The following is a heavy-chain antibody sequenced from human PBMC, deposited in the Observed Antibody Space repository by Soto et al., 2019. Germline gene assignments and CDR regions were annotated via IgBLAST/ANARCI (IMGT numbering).Heavy chain of an antibody. V-gene: IGHV3-48*02. CDR2: ISSSSSTI. Sequence: EVQLVESGGGLVQPGGSLRLSCAASGFTFSSYSMNWVRQAPGKGLEWVSYISSSSSTIYYADSVKGRFTISRDNAKNSLYQQTNSLRDEDTAVYYCARERGPRGFWSGYYIVHYYYGMDVWGQGTTVTVSS. CDR1: GFTFSSYS. CDR3: ARERGPRGFWSGYYIVHYYYGMDV. J-gene: IGHJ6*02. D-gene: IGHD3-3*01.